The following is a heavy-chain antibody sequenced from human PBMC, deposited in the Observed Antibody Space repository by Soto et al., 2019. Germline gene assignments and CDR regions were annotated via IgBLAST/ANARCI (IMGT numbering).Heavy chain of an antibody. CDR3: ARHGSY. V-gene: IGHV4-39*01. CDR2: IYYNGET. Sequence: PSETLFLTCTVSGVSIRASSYYWGWIRQPPGKGLEWIGTIYYNGETFYHPSLKSRITMSIHTSKNQFSLNMTSVTAADTAVYYCARHGSYWGQGTLVTVSS. CDR1: GVSIRASSYY. J-gene: IGHJ4*02.